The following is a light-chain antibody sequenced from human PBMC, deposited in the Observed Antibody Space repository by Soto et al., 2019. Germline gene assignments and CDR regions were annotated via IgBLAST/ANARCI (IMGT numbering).Light chain of an antibody. J-gene: IGKJ1*01. Sequence: EIVLTQSPCTLSLSPGERATLSCRASQSVTSSSLAWYQQKPGQAPRLLIYNASRRTTGIPDRCSGGCSGKDSPLTSSRLEPEDVAVYYCQHYVSSWTFGQGTKVEIK. CDR2: NAS. V-gene: IGKV3-20*01. CDR1: QSVTSSS. CDR3: QHYVSSWT.